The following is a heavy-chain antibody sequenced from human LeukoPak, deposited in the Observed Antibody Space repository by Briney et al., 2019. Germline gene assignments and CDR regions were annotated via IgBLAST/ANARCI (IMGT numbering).Heavy chain of an antibody. CDR1: AFTFSSYA. CDR3: ASASSHRIAAGGDY. Sequence: GGSLRLSCAASAFTFSSYAMSWVRPAPGKGLEWVSAISGSGGSTYYADSVKGRFTISRDNAKNTLYLQMNSLRAEDTAVYDCASASSHRIAAGGDYWGQGTLVTVSS. J-gene: IGHJ4*02. D-gene: IGHD6-13*01. CDR2: ISGSGGST. V-gene: IGHV3-23*01.